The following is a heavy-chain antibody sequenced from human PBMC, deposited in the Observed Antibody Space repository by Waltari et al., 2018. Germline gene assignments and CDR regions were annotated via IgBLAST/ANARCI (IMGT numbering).Heavy chain of an antibody. J-gene: IGHJ4*02. Sequence: EVQLVESGGGLVQPGGSLRLSCAASGFPFRSNWISWVRQAPGRGLEWVANIGQDGSETYYVDSVKGRFTISRDNARNSLYLQMDSLRDEDTALYYCARDRGWNTLDYWGQGTLVTVSS. V-gene: IGHV3-7*04. CDR2: IGQDGSET. D-gene: IGHD6-19*01. CDR3: ARDRGWNTLDY. CDR1: GFPFRSNW.